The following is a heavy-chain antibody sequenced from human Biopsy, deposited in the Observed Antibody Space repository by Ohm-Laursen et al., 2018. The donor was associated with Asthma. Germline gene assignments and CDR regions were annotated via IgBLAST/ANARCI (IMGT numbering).Heavy chain of an antibody. V-gene: IGHV4-31*03. CDR1: GDSITIGGSC. J-gene: IGHJ4*02. CDR3: ARIPRRSGSYFVDY. CDR2: IHHSGTS. D-gene: IGHD3-22*01. Sequence: TLSLTCTVSGDSITIGGSCWNWIRQHPGKGLEWIGYIHHSGTSYFNPSLKSRVSFSRDTSKNQFSLRLSSVTAADTAMYYCARIPRRSGSYFVDYWGQGTLVTVSS.